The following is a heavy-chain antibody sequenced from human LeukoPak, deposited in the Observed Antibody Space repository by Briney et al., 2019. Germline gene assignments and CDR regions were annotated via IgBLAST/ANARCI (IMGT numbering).Heavy chain of an antibody. V-gene: IGHV3-48*03. Sequence: PGGSLRLSCAASGFTFSSYEMNWVRQAPGKGLEWVSYISSSGSTIYYADSVKGRFTISRDNSKNTLYLQMNSLRLEDMGVYYCAKPSGSGVDYWGRGTRVTVSS. CDR3: AKPSGSGVDY. CDR1: GFTFSSYE. J-gene: IGHJ4*02. CDR2: ISSSGSTI. D-gene: IGHD1-26*01.